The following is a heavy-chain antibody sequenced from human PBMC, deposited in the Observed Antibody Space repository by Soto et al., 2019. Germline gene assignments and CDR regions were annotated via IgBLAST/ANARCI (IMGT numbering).Heavy chain of an antibody. CDR3: ARSGGLDRDFNY. J-gene: IGHJ4*02. CDR2: IIPMFDTP. CDR1: GGTFSSDS. D-gene: IGHD2-15*01. Sequence: QVQLVQSGAEVKKPGSSVKVSCKASGGTFSSDSFSWVRQAPGQGLEWMGGIIPMFDTPIYAQKFQDRVTITADESTSTGDMRLGSLRSGDTAVYYCARSGGLDRDFNYWGQGSLVTVSS. V-gene: IGHV1-69*12.